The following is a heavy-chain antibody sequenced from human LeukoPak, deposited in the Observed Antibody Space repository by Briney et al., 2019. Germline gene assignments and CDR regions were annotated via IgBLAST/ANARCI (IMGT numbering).Heavy chain of an antibody. CDR2: IYYSGST. V-gene: IGHV4-39*07. CDR1: GGSISSSSYY. D-gene: IGHD6-19*01. J-gene: IGHJ4*02. CDR3: ARFGHGSGWYRLFDY. Sequence: KPSETLSLTCTVSGGSISSSSYYWGWIRQPPGKGLEWIGSIYYSGSTYYNPSLKSRVTISVDTSKNQFSLKLSSVTAADTAVYYCARFGHGSGWYRLFDYWGQGTLVTVSS.